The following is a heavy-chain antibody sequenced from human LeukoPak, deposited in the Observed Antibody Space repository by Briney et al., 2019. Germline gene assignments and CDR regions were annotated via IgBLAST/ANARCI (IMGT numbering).Heavy chain of an antibody. V-gene: IGHV3-23*01. D-gene: IGHD3-9*01. J-gene: IGHJ4*02. Sequence: PGGSLRLSCAASGFTFSSYAMSWVRQAPGKGLEWVSAISGSGGSTYYADSVKGRFTISRDNSKNSLYLQMNSLRAEDTALYYCAKRMHYDILTGYFDYWGQGTLVTVSS. CDR3: AKRMHYDILTGYFDY. CDR1: GFTFSSYA. CDR2: ISGSGGST.